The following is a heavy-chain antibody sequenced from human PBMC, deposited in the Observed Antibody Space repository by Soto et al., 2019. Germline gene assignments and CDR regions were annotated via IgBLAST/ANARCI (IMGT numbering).Heavy chain of an antibody. J-gene: IGHJ4*02. CDR3: LRSEATALDY. CDR2: AHHSGRT. Sequence: PSETLSLTCTVSGDSMSSSNWWNWVRQPPGKGLEWIGEAHHSGRTNYNPSLKSRVTISVDRSQNLFSLKLASVTAADTAVYYCLRSEATALDYWGQGTLVTVSS. CDR1: GDSMSSSNW. V-gene: IGHV4-4*02.